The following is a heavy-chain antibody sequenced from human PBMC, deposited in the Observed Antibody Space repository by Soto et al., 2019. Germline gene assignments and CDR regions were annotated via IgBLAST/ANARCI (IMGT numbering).Heavy chain of an antibody. J-gene: IGHJ4*02. V-gene: IGHV1-69*06. CDR2: IIPIFGTA. Sequence: QVQLVQSGAEVKKSGSSVKVSCKASGGTFSSYAISWVRQAPGQGLEWMGGIIPIFGTANYAQKFQGRVTITADKSTSTAYMELSSLRSEDTAVYYCARTKYYYDSSGYYYMYWGQGTLVTVSS. CDR1: GGTFSSYA. CDR3: ARTKYYYDSSGYYYMY. D-gene: IGHD3-22*01.